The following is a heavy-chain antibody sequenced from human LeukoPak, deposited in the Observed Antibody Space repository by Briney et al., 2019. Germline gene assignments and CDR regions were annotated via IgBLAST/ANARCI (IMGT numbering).Heavy chain of an antibody. Sequence: GXXLXLSCXASGXTFNXAXXNWVRQAPGKGLEWVGRIKSKNVGGTTDYAAPVKGRFTISRDDSKNTVYLQMNSLKIEDTAVYYCTSHAAFDPWGQGTLVTVSS. CDR2: IKSKNVGGTT. CDR1: GXTFNXAX. J-gene: IGHJ5*02. CDR3: TSHAAFDP. V-gene: IGHV3-15*01.